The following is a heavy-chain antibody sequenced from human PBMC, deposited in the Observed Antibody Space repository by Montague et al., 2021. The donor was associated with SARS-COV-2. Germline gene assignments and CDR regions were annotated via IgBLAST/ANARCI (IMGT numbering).Heavy chain of an antibody. J-gene: IGHJ5*02. CDR1: GGSFSGSS. V-gene: IGHV4-34*01. Sequence: SETLSLTCAVYGGSFSGSSWSWIRQPPGKGREWIGEINHSGSTNYNPSLKSRVTISVDTSTNQFSLKLSPVTAAATAVYYCARGPFLRFLEVPMGFKKPGPFDPWGQGTLVTVSS. D-gene: IGHD3-3*01. CDR2: INHSGST. CDR3: ARGPFLRFLEVPMGFKKPGPFDP.